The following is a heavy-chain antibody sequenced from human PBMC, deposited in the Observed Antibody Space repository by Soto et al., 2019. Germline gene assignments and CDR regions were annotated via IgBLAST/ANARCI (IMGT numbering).Heavy chain of an antibody. D-gene: IGHD3-16*02. J-gene: IGHJ4*02. CDR2: ISATGGST. CDR1: GFTFASYV. V-gene: IGHV3-23*01. Sequence: GGSLRLSCAGSGFTFASYVMTWVRQAPGKGLEWVSSISATGGSTYYAGSVKGRFTISRDNSKNTLFLQMNSLRAEDTAIYYCANAEHPRRSIGFDYWGQGTLVTVSS. CDR3: ANAEHPRRSIGFDY.